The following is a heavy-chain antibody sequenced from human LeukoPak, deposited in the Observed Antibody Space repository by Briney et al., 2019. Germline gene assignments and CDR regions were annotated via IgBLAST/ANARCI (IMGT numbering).Heavy chain of an antibody. Sequence: SETLSLTCTVSGGSISSYYWSWLRQPPGKGLEWIGYIYYSGSTNYNPSLKSRVTISVDTSKNQFSLKLSSVTAADTAVYYCARGAYSYGPSDYWGQGTLVTVSS. J-gene: IGHJ4*02. CDR2: IYYSGST. V-gene: IGHV4-59*01. CDR3: ARGAYSYGPSDY. CDR1: GGSISSYY. D-gene: IGHD5-18*01.